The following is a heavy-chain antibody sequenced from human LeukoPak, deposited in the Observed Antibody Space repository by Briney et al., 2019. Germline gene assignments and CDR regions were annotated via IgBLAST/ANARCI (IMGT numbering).Heavy chain of an antibody. CDR3: AKDGNNYGPGIDY. J-gene: IGHJ4*02. V-gene: IGHV3-30*04. CDR1: GITFSSYA. Sequence: GGSLRLSCAASGITFSSYAMHWVRQAPGKGLEWVAVISYDGSNKYYADSVKGRFTISRDNSKNTLYLQMNSLRAEDTAAYYRAKDGNNYGPGIDYWGQGTLVTVSS. D-gene: IGHD4-17*01. CDR2: ISYDGSNK.